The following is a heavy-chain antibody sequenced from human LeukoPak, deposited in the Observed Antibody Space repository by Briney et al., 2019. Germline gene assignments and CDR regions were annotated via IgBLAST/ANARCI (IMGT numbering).Heavy chain of an antibody. V-gene: IGHV4-34*01. CDR3: ARDLEGPGAAL. D-gene: IGHD6-13*01. CDR2: INHSGST. J-gene: IGHJ4*02. CDR1: GGSFSGYY. Sequence: SETLSLTCAVYGGSFSGYYWSWIRQPPGKGLEWIGEINHSGSTNYNPSLKSRVTISVDTSKNQFSLKLSSVTAADTAVYYCARDLEGPGAALWGQGTLVTVSS.